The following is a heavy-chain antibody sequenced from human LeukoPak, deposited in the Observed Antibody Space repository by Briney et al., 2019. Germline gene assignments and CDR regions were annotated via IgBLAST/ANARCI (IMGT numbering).Heavy chain of an antibody. D-gene: IGHD5-18*01. CDR3: ARDESAYSYGFHWYFDL. V-gene: IGHV3-48*03. CDR1: GFASASTFSTYE. Sequence: GGSLRLSCTASGFASASTFSTYEMNWVRQAPGKGLEWLSHISGSGSTKYHADSVKGRFIVSRDNTKNSLYLQMNSLRVEDTAIYYCARDESAYSYGFHWYFDLWGRGTLVTVSS. CDR2: ISGSGSTK. J-gene: IGHJ2*01.